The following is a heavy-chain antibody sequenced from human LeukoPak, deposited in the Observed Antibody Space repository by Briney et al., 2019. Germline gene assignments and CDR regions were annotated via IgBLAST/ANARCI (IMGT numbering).Heavy chain of an antibody. D-gene: IGHD5-12*01. CDR2: ISAYNGNT. CDR3: ARDRVATIGLYYYYGMDV. V-gene: IGHV1-18*01. CDR1: GYTFTSYG. Sequence: RASVTVSCKASGYTFTSYGISWVRQAPGQGLEWMGWISAYNGNTNYAQKLQGRVTMTTDTSTSTAYMELRSLRSDDTAVYYCARDRVATIGLYYYYGMDVWGEGTTVTVSS. J-gene: IGHJ6*04.